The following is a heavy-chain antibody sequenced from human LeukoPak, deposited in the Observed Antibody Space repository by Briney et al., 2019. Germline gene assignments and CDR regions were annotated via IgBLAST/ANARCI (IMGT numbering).Heavy chain of an antibody. J-gene: IGHJ4*02. V-gene: IGHV4-59*01. D-gene: IGHD4-11*01. Sequence: PSETLSLTCTVSGGSFSTYYWNWIRQPPGKGLEWIGYIYYSGSTDYNPSLKSRVTISVDTSKNQFSLKLSSVTAADTAVYYCAREGVTKYYFDYWGQGTLVTVSS. CDR2: IYYSGST. CDR1: GGSFSTYY. CDR3: AREGVTKYYFDY.